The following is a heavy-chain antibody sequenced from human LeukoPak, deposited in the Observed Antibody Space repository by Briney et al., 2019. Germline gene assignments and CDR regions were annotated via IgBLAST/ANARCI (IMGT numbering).Heavy chain of an antibody. V-gene: IGHV4-31*03. CDR1: GGSISSGGYS. CDR3: ARGTPAPGGFDP. J-gene: IGHJ5*02. D-gene: IGHD1-14*01. Sequence: PSQTLSLTCTVSGGSISSGGYSWSWIRQHPGRGLEWIGYIYYSGSTYYNPSLKSRVTISVDTSKHQFSLKLSSVTAADTAVYYCARGTPAPGGFDPWGQGTLVTVSS. CDR2: IYYSGST.